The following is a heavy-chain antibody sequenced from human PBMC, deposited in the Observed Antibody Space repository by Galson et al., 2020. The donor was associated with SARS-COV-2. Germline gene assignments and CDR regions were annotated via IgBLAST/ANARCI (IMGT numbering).Heavy chain of an antibody. D-gene: IGHD3-22*01. CDR3: ARDGQSSSGLVFDE. J-gene: IGHJ4*02. CDR1: GFTFSDHA. V-gene: IGHV3-33*01. CDR2: IYFDGSEK. Sequence: GESLKIYCAASGFTFSDHAMHWVRQAPGKGLEWVAQIYFDGSEKYYGDSVKGRFTISRDSSKNTVYLQMNNLRADDTAVYYCARDGQSSSGLVFDEWGQGTLVTVSA.